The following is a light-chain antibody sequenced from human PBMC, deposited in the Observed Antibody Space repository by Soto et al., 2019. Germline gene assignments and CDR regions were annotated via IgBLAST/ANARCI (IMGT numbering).Light chain of an antibody. CDR1: QSISTW. V-gene: IGKV1-5*03. Sequence: DIQMTQSPSTLSAFVGDRVTITCRASQSISTWLAWYQQKPGKVPKLLIFKASSLQSGVPSRFSGSGSGTDFTLTISSLQPDDFATYYCQNYDSSPWTFGQGTKVDIK. J-gene: IGKJ1*01. CDR3: QNYDSSPWT. CDR2: KAS.